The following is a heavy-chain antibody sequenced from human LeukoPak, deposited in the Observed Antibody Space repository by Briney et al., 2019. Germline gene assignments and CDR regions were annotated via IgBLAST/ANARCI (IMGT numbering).Heavy chain of an antibody. CDR3: ARDVLEAGMDV. CDR2: ISSSGSTI. J-gene: IGHJ6*02. V-gene: IGHV3-48*03. Sequence: GGSLRLSCAASGFTFRSYEMNWVRQAPGKGLEWVSYISSSGSTIYYADSVKGRFTISRDNAKNSLYLQMNSLRAEDTAVYYCARDVLEAGMDVWGQGTTVTVSS. D-gene: IGHD5-24*01. CDR1: GFTFRSYE.